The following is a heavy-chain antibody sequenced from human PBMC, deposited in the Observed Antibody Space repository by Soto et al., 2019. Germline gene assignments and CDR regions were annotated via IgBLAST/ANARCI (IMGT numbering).Heavy chain of an antibody. CDR3: ASIAARLTYYYYYGMDV. CDR1: GGSISSSSYY. J-gene: IGHJ6*02. CDR2: IYYSGST. Sequence: QLQLQESGPGLVKPSETLSLTCTVSGGSISSSSYYWGWIRQPPGKGLEWIGSIYYSGSTYYNPSLKSRVTISVDTSKNQFSLKLSSVTAADTAVYYCASIAARLTYYYYYGMDVWGQGTTVTVSS. V-gene: IGHV4-39*01. D-gene: IGHD6-6*01.